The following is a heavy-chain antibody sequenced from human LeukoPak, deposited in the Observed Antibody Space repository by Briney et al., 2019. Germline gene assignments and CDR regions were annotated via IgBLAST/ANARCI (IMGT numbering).Heavy chain of an antibody. CDR2: ISSTGGST. J-gene: IGHJ3*02. CDR1: GFTFSSYA. CDR3: VKAPRTTVVGFDI. Sequence: GWALRLSCSASGFTFSSYAMHWVRQAPGKGLEYVSAISSTGGSTYYADSVKGRFTISRDNSKNTLYLQMSSLRAEDTSVYYCVKAPRTTVVGFDIWGQGTMVTVSS. V-gene: IGHV3-64D*09. D-gene: IGHD4-11*01.